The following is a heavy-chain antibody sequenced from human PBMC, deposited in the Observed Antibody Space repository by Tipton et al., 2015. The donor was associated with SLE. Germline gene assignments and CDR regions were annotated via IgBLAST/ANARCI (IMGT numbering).Heavy chain of an antibody. V-gene: IGHV4-39*01. CDR1: GGSISSNSHY. J-gene: IGHJ2*01. CDR2: IYYSGST. D-gene: IGHD5-24*01. Sequence: TLSLTCTVSGGSISSNSHYWGWIRQPPGKGLEWIGNIYYSGSTYYNPSLQSRVTISVDTSKNQFSLKLSSVTAADTAVYYCARNLGPEWMATKRGYFDLWGRGTLVSVSS. CDR3: ARNLGPEWMATKRGYFDL.